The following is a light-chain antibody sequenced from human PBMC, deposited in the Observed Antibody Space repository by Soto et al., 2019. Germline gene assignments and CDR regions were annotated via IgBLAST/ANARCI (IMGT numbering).Light chain of an antibody. CDR3: QQYGSSPT. J-gene: IGKJ1*01. CDR1: QSVSSNY. V-gene: IGKV3-20*01. CDR2: DVF. Sequence: EIVLAQSPGTLSLSPGERAALSCRASQSVSSNYLAWYQQKPGQAPRLLIYDVFSRAPGIPDRFSGSGSGTDFTRTISRLEPEDCGVYYCQQYGSSPTFGQGTKVEIK.